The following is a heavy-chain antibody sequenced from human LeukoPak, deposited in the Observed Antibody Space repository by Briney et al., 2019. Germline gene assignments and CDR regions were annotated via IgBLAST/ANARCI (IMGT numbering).Heavy chain of an antibody. CDR3: ARFCNYYESSGYYYGFDP. CDR1: GGSISSYY. CDR2: IYYSGST. J-gene: IGHJ5*02. D-gene: IGHD3-22*01. Sequence: SETLSLTCTVSGGSISSYYWSWIRQPPGKGLEWIGYIYYSGSTNYNPSLKSRVTISVDTSKNQFSLKLSSVTAADTAVYYCARFCNYYESSGYYYGFDPWGQGTLVTVSS. V-gene: IGHV4-59*01.